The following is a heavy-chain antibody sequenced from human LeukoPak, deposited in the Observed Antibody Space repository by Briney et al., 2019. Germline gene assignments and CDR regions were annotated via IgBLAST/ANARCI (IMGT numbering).Heavy chain of an antibody. J-gene: IGHJ4*02. V-gene: IGHV4-59*01. Sequence: SETLSLTCTVSGGSISYYYWSWIRQPPGRGLEWIGYIYYSGSTDYSPSLKSRVTISVDTSKNQVSLKLSSVTAADTAVYYCARRVSGTYNFDYWGRGTLVTVSS. CDR2: IYYSGST. CDR3: ARRVSGTYNFDY. CDR1: GGSISYYY. D-gene: IGHD1-26*01.